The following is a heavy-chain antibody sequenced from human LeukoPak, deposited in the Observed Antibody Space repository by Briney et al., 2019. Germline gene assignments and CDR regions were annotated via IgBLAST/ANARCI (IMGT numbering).Heavy chain of an antibody. J-gene: IGHJ4*02. Sequence: GGSLRLSCAASGFTFSSYSMNWVRQAPGKGLEWVSSISSSSSYIYYADSVKGRLTISRDNAKKSLYLQMNSLRAEDTAVYYCARGSSAGASLRHDYWGQGTLVTVSS. V-gene: IGHV3-21*01. CDR1: GFTFSSYS. CDR2: ISSSSSYI. CDR3: ARGSSAGASLRHDY. D-gene: IGHD1-26*01.